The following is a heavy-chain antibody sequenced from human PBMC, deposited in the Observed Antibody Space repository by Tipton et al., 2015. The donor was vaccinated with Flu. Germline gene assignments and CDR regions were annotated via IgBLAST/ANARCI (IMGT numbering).Heavy chain of an antibody. CDR2: IKSKADGETT. CDR1: EFYFPNAW. J-gene: IGHJ5*02. D-gene: IGHD2-2*01. CDR3: ADCMGCSSIRFSGGFDP. V-gene: IGHV3-15*01. Sequence: SLRLSCAASEFYFPNAWMTWVRQAPGQGLEWVGRIKSKADGETTDYAAPVKDRFTISRDDSKNTLYLQMDSLKTEDTAVYYCADCMGCSSIRFSGGFDPWGRGTLVTVSS.